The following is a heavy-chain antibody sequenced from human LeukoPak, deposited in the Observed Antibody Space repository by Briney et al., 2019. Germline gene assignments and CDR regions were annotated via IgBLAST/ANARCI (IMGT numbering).Heavy chain of an antibody. CDR3: ATVGSSWFYDY. CDR1: GFTFSTYR. J-gene: IGHJ4*02. Sequence: GGSLRLSCAASGFTFSTYRMNWVRQAPGKGLEWVSYFSSSSGTMYYADSVRGRFTISRDIAKNSLYLQMNSPRAEDTAVYYCATVGSSWFYDYWGQGTLVTVSS. D-gene: IGHD6-13*01. V-gene: IGHV3-48*01. CDR2: FSSSSGTM.